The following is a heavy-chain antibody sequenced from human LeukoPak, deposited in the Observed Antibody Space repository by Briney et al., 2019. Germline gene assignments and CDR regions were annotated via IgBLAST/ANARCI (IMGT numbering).Heavy chain of an antibody. J-gene: IGHJ4*02. CDR3: ARADRGYFDY. CDR2: IYYSGST. Sequence: PSETLSLTCTVSGGSISSSSYYWGWIRQPPGKGLEWIGSIYYSGSTYYNPSLKSRVTISVDTSKNQFSLKLSSVTAADTAVYYCARADRGYFDYWGQGTLVTVSS. CDR1: GGSISSSSYY. V-gene: IGHV4-39*01.